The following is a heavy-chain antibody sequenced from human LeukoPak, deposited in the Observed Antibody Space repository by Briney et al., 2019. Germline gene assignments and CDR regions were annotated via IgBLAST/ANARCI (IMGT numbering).Heavy chain of an antibody. J-gene: IGHJ4*02. CDR1: GYTFTSCG. D-gene: IGHD3-3*01. Sequence: ASVKVSCKASGYTFTSCGISWVRQAPGQGLEWMGWISAYNGNTNYAQKLQGRVTMTTDTSTSTAYMELRSLRSDDTAVYYCARNEGSYYNFWSGFYIWGQGTLVTVSS. V-gene: IGHV1-18*01. CDR2: ISAYNGNT. CDR3: ARNEGSYYNFWSGFYI.